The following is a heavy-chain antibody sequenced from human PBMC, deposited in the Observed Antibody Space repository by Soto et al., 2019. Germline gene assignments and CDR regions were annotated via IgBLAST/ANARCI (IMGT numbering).Heavy chain of an antibody. CDR1: GGSISSYY. Sequence: SETLSLTCTVSGGSISSYYWSWIRQPPGKGLEWIGYIYYSRSTNYNSSLKSRITISVDTSKNQFSLKLSSVTAADTAVYYCATQTYHYDSSDFYDYWGQGALVTVSS. D-gene: IGHD3-22*01. V-gene: IGHV4-59*08. CDR2: IYYSRST. CDR3: ATQTYHYDSSDFYDY. J-gene: IGHJ4*02.